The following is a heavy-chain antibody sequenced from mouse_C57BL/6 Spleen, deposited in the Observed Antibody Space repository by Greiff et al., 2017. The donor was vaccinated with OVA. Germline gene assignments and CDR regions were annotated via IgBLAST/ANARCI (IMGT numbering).Heavy chain of an antibody. V-gene: IGHV5-16*01. CDR1: GFTFSDYY. D-gene: IGHD4-1*01. Sequence: EVKLMESEGGLVQPGSSMKLSCTASGFTFSDYYIAWVRQVPEKGLEWVANINYDGSSTYYLDSLKSRFIISRDNAKNILYLQMSSLKSEDAATYYCARDRDWDDFDVWGTGTTVTVSS. CDR3: ARDRDWDDFDV. J-gene: IGHJ1*03. CDR2: INYDGSST.